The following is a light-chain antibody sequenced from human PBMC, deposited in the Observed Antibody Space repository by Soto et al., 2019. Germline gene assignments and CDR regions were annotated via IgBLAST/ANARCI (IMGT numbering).Light chain of an antibody. V-gene: IGLV3-21*02. J-gene: IGLJ1*01. CDR1: NIGSKS. CDR2: DDS. CDR3: QGWDSTRDNYV. Sequence: SYELTQPPSVSVAPGETARITCGGNNIGSKSVHWYQQKPGQAPVLVVYDDSDRPSGIPERFSGSNSGNTATLTISRVEPGDEAYYYCQGWDSTRDNYVFGTGTKVPVL.